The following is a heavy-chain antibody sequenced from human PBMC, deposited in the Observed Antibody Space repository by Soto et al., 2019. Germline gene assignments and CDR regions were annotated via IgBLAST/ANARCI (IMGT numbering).Heavy chain of an antibody. CDR1: GGSVSSSSYY. Sequence: NPXXTLSLTCTVSGGSVSSSSYYWGWIRQPPGKGLEWIGSIYYSGSTYYNPSLKSRVTISVDTSKNQFSLKLSSVTAEDTAVYYCARRATMVRGVIILSEIDYWGQGTLGTVSS. CDR2: IYYSGST. CDR3: ARRATMVRGVIILSEIDY. D-gene: IGHD3-10*01. V-gene: IGHV4-39*01. J-gene: IGHJ4*02.